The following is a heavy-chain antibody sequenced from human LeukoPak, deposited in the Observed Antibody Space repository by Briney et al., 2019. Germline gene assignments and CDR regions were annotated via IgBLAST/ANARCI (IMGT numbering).Heavy chain of an antibody. D-gene: IGHD1-14*01. V-gene: IGHV3-30-3*01. J-gene: IGHJ4*02. Sequence: PGRSLSLSCAASAFTFSSYAMHWVRQAPGKGLEWVAVIAYDGSNIHYADSVKGRFTISRDNSKSTLYLQMNSLRTEDTAVYYCARNQAGEISGFDYRGQGTLVTVSS. CDR2: IAYDGSNI. CDR1: AFTFSSYA. CDR3: ARNQAGEISGFDY.